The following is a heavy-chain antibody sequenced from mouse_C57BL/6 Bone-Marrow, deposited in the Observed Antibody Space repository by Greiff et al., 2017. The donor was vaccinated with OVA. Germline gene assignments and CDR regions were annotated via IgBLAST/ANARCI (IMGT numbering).Heavy chain of an antibody. J-gene: IGHJ2*01. D-gene: IGHD1-1*01. CDR3: ARRGDYGSSSFDY. CDR1: GYTFTDYY. Sequence: VQLQQSGPELVKPGASVKISCKASGYTFTDYYMNWVKQSHGKSLEWIGDINPNNGGTSYNQKFKGKATLTVDKSSSTAYMELRSLTSEDSAVYYCARRGDYGSSSFDYWGQGTTLTVSS. V-gene: IGHV1-26*01. CDR2: INPNNGGT.